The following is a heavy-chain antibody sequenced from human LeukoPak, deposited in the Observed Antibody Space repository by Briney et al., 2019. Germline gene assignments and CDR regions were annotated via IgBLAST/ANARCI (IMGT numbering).Heavy chain of an antibody. J-gene: IGHJ4*02. CDR1: GFTFSNEW. Sequence: GGSLRLSCAASGFTFSNEWMGWVRQAPGKGLEWVGRIKLTSDGGPSDYAAPVKGRFIVSRDGSQNTLYLQMNSLKTEDTGFYYCTTDPPGPYWGQGTLVTVSS. CDR2: IKLTSDGGPS. V-gene: IGHV3-15*01. CDR3: TTDPPGPY.